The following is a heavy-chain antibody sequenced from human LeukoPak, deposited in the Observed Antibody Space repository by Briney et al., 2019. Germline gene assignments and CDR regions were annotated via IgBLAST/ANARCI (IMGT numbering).Heavy chain of an antibody. J-gene: IGHJ4*02. CDR1: GFTFSSYV. CDR2: ISYDGGNK. CDR3: GGGWYFFDY. V-gene: IGHV3-30*03. Sequence: GGSLRLSCAASGFTFSSYVMHWVRQAPGKGLEWVAFISYDGGNKYYADSVKGRFSISRDNSKSTLYLQMNSLRAEDTAVYYCGGGWYFFDYWGQGTLVTVSS. D-gene: IGHD6-19*01.